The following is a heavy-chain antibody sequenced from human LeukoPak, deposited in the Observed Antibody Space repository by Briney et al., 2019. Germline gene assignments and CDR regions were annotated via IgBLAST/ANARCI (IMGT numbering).Heavy chain of an antibody. CDR3: VRGDVGFDP. CDR1: GFTFSDFV. Sequence: PGGSLRLSCTASGFTFSDFVMHWVRQPTGAGLEWVSGIGKAGDTYYLGSVKGRFTISRENGKNSLYLQMNSLRVEDTAIYYCVRGDVGFDPWGQGTLVTVSS. CDR2: IGKAGDT. J-gene: IGHJ5*02. V-gene: IGHV3-13*01. D-gene: IGHD2-21*01.